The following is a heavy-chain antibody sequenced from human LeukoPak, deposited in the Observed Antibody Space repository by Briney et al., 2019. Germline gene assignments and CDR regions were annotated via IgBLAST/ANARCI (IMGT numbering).Heavy chain of an antibody. CDR1: GLSFNVYV. D-gene: IGHD2-2*01. J-gene: IGHJ4*02. Sequence: GGSLRHSCADHGLSFNVYVMCWVRQALRKGLEWVSTIFAVGGQIFYAESVKGGYSISRDNSKNTLYLQMKTLRADATALYFFTKDPGRCCNSSSCYVSSFAGYFDYEGQG. V-gene: IGHV3-30*18. CDR2: IFAVGGQI. CDR3: TKDPGRCCNSSSCYVSSFAGYFDY.